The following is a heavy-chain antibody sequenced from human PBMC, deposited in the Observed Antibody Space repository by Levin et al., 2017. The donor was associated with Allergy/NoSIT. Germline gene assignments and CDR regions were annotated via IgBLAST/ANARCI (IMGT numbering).Heavy chain of an antibody. J-gene: IGHJ4*02. CDR2: ISGSGGRT. CDR1: GFIFSSYA. D-gene: IGHD7-27*01. CDR3: AKDLRGTNWGHNFDY. Sequence: GGSLRLSCAASGFIFSSYAMSWVRQAPGKGLDWVSTISGSGGRTYYADSVKGRFTISRDNSKNTLYLQMNSLRAEDTAVYYCAKDLRGTNWGHNFDYWGQGTLVTVSS. V-gene: IGHV3-23*01.